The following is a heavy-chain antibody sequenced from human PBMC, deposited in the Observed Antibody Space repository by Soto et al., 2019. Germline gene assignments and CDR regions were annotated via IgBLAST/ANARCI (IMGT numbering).Heavy chain of an antibody. J-gene: IGHJ2*01. D-gene: IGHD2-15*01. CDR2: ISASTRNT. Sequence: QVQLVQSGAEVKKPGASVKVSCQASGYTFTNYAISWVRQAPGQGLEWMGWISASTRNTDQAQNFQGRVTMTIDTTHKTANMELRSLRSDDTAVYYCARCYCSVGSCYACWHFDLWGRGTLVTVSS. CDR3: ARCYCSVGSCYACWHFDL. V-gene: IGHV1-18*01. CDR1: GYTFTNYA.